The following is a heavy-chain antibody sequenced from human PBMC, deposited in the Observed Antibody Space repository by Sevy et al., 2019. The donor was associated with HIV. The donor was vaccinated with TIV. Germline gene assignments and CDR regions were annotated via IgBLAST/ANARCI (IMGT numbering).Heavy chain of an antibody. CDR1: GFTFSSYW. Sequence: GGSQRLSCAASGFTFSSYWMHWVRQAPGKGLVWVSRINSDGSSTSYADSVKGRFTISRDNAKNTLYLQMNSLRAEDTAVYYCARGGLGKGLELLNYWGQGTLVTVSS. CDR2: INSDGSST. CDR3: ARGGLGKGLELLNY. V-gene: IGHV3-74*01. J-gene: IGHJ4*02. D-gene: IGHD7-27*01.